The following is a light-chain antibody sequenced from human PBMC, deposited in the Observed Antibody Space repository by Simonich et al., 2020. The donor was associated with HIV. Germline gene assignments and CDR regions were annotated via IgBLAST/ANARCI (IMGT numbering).Light chain of an antibody. V-gene: IGKV3-15*01. CDR1: QSVSSN. CDR3: QQYNKWPPWT. Sequence: EIVMTQSPATLSVSPGERATLSCRARQSVSSNLAWYQQKPGQAPRLLIYGASTRATGIPARFSGSGSGTEFTLTISSLQSEDFAVYYCQQYNKWPPWTFGQGTKVEI. J-gene: IGKJ1*01. CDR2: GAS.